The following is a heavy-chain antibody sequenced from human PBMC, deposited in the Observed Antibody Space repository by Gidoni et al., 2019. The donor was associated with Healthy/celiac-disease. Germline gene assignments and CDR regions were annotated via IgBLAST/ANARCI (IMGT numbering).Heavy chain of an antibody. CDR1: GYTFPGYY. Sequence: QVQLVQSGAEVKKPGASVKVSCKASGYTFPGYYMHWVRQAPGQGLEWMGWINPNSGGTNYAQKFQGRVTMTRDTSISTAYMELSRLRSDDTAVDYCARDYSSGWSQLFDYWGQGTLVTVSS. D-gene: IGHD6-19*01. V-gene: IGHV1-2*02. CDR2: INPNSGGT. CDR3: ARDYSSGWSQLFDY. J-gene: IGHJ4*02.